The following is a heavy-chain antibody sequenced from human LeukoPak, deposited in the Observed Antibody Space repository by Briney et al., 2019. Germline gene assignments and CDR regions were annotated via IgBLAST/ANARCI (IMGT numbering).Heavy chain of an antibody. J-gene: IGHJ4*02. Sequence: AGSLRLSCAASGFTFSSYAMSWVRQAPGKGLEWVSAISGSGGGTYYADSVKGRFTISRDNSKNTLYLQMHSLRAEDTAVYYCAKDVGGVQDYYYDSSGYGWGQGTLVTVSS. CDR3: AKDVGGVQDYYYDSSGYG. CDR1: GFTFSSYA. V-gene: IGHV3-23*01. D-gene: IGHD3-22*01. CDR2: ISGSGGGT.